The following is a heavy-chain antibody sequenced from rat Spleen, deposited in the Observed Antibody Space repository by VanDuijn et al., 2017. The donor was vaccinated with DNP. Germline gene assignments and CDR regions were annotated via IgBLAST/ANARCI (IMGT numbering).Heavy chain of an antibody. D-gene: IGHD1-9*01. V-gene: IGHV5-7*01. J-gene: IGHJ2*01. CDR1: GFTFSDHN. CDR2: SSYDGSRV. CDR3: ARHSRTTAITEYFDY. Sequence: EVQLVESGGGLVQSGRSLKLSCAASGFTFSDHNMAWVRQVPKKGLEWVASSSYDGSRVHYRDSVKGRFTISRDNAKSSLYLQMNSLKSEDTATYYCARHSRTTAITEYFDYWGQGVMVTVSS.